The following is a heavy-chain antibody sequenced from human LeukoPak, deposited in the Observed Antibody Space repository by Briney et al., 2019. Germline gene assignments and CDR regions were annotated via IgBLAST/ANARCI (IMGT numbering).Heavy chain of an antibody. CDR1: GFTFSSYS. Sequence: PGGSLRLSCAASGFTFSSYSMNWVRQAPGKGLEWVSYISSSSSTIYYADSVKGRFTISRDNAKNSLYLQMNSLRAEDTAVYYCARGSVLMVYAENWFDPWGQGTLVTVSS. V-gene: IGHV3-48*01. D-gene: IGHD2-8*01. J-gene: IGHJ5*02. CDR3: ARGSVLMVYAENWFDP. CDR2: ISSSSSTI.